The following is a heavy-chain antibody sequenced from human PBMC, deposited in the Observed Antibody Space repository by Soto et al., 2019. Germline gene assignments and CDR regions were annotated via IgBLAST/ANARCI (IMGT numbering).Heavy chain of an antibody. CDR2: ISAYNGNT. V-gene: IGHV1-18*01. J-gene: IGHJ5*02. Sequence: ASVKVSCKASGYTFTSYGISWVRQAPGQGLEWMGWISAYNGNTNYAQKLQGRVTMTTDASTSTAYMELRSLRSDDTAVYYCARARFLEWLLQWFDPWGQGTLVTVSS. CDR3: ARARFLEWLLQWFDP. CDR1: GYTFTSYG. D-gene: IGHD3-3*01.